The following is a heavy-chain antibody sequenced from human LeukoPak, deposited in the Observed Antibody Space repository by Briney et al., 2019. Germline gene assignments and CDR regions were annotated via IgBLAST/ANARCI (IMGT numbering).Heavy chain of an antibody. D-gene: IGHD3-22*01. J-gene: IGHJ3*01. Sequence: PSETLSLTCTVSGGSISSGAYWGGVRRPPGKGREWIATIYRTGTTYYNPSLESRVTISIDTSKNQFSLKLNSVTAADTAVYYCANSWYYYDSSGLPKSDAFDRWGQGTLVTVSS. CDR3: ANSWYYYDSSGLPKSDAFDR. V-gene: IGHV4-38-2*02. CDR2: IYRTGTT. CDR1: GGSISSGAY.